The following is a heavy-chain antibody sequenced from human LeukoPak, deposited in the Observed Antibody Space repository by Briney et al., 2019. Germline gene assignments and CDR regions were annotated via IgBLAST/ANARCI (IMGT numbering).Heavy chain of an antibody. CDR1: GFTFSSYA. Sequence: GGSLRLSCAASGFTFSSYAMTWVRQAPGKGLECVSGISGTGSSLYYTDSVKGRFTISRDNSKNTLYLQMDSLRAEDTAIYYCAEVGSGGSPYYFDYWGQGTLVTVSS. V-gene: IGHV3-23*01. D-gene: IGHD6-25*01. CDR2: ISGTGSSL. CDR3: AEVGSGGSPYYFDY. J-gene: IGHJ4*02.